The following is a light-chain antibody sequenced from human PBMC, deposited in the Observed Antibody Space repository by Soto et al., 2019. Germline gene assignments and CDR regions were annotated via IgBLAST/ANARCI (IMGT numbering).Light chain of an antibody. Sequence: EIVLTQSPGTLSLSPGERATLPCRASQSVKSSYLAWYQHKPGQAPRLLIYGTSSRATGIPDRFSGSGSGTDFTLTISRLEPEDFATYYCQQYNSYSPYTFGQGTKLEIK. CDR2: GTS. CDR3: QQYNSYSPYT. CDR1: QSVKSSY. J-gene: IGKJ2*01. V-gene: IGKV3-20*01.